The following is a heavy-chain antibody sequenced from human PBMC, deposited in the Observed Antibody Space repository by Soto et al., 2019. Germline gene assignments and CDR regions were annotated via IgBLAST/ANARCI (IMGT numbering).Heavy chain of an antibody. J-gene: IGHJ6*02. D-gene: IGHD6-6*01. V-gene: IGHV3-48*03. CDR1: GFTFSSYE. CDR3: AGDYEDSRSFFHYSYGMDV. Sequence: EVQLVESGGGLVQPGGSLRLSCTASGFTFSSYELNWVRQAPGKGLEWVSYISTSGRTTYYADSVKGRFTISRDNAQNSLYLQMNSLRAEDTAMYYCAGDYEDSRSFFHYSYGMDVWGQGTTVTVSS. CDR2: ISTSGRTT.